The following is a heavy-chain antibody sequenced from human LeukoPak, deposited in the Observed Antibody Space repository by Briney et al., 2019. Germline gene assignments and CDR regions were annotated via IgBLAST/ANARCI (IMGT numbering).Heavy chain of an antibody. J-gene: IGHJ3*02. CDR3: AGPFAVTLDDAFDI. V-gene: IGHV1-8*01. Sequence: ASVKVSCKASGYTFTSYDINWVRQATGQGLEWMGWMNPNSGNTGYAQKFQGRVTMTTDTSTSTAYMELSSLRSEDTAVYYCAGPFAVTLDDAFDIWGQGTMVTVSS. D-gene: IGHD2-21*02. CDR1: GYTFTSYD. CDR2: MNPNSGNT.